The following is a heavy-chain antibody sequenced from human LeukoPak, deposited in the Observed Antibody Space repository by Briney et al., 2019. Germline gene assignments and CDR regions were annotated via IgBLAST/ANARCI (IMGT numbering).Heavy chain of an antibody. Sequence: SETLSLTCTVSGGSISSYYWSWIRQPPGKVLEWIGYIYYSGSTNYNPSLKSRVTISVDTSKNQFSLKLSSVTAADTAVYYCARDRRYSSSSEGMDVWGKGTTVTVSS. CDR3: ARDRRYSSSSEGMDV. J-gene: IGHJ6*04. CDR1: GGSISSYY. D-gene: IGHD6-13*01. V-gene: IGHV4-59*01. CDR2: IYYSGST.